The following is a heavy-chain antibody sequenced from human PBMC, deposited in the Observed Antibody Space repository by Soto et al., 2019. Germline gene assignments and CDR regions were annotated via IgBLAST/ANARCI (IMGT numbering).Heavy chain of an antibody. D-gene: IGHD2-8*01. Sequence: QVQLVQSGAEVKKPGSSVRVSCKASGVTFSTYAINWVLQARVQGLEWMARVGPILGTETYSEKFQGRVTITADASWSTTYMDLSSMRSDDTAVYYCARDDTNYPGRYGMDVWGQGTSVIVCS. J-gene: IGHJ6*02. CDR2: VGPILGTE. V-gene: IGHV1-69*01. CDR1: GVTFSTYA. CDR3: ARDDTNYPGRYGMDV.